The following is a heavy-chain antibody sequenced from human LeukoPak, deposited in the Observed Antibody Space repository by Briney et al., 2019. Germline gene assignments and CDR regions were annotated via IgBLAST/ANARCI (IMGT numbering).Heavy chain of an antibody. D-gene: IGHD4-23*01. Sequence: SETLSLTCTVSGGSISNYYWNWIRQPPGKGLEWIGYMYYSGSTNYNPSLKSRVTISVDASKNQFSLKLSSVTAADTAVYYCARENNDYGGKKAFDYWGQGTLVTVSS. CDR3: ARENNDYGGKKAFDY. J-gene: IGHJ4*02. CDR2: MYYSGST. V-gene: IGHV4-59*12. CDR1: GGSISNYY.